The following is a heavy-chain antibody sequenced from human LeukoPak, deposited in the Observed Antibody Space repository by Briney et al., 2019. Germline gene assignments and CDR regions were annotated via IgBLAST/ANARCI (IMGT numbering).Heavy chain of an antibody. CDR3: AKDISYYCDPSGYLDY. D-gene: IGHD3-22*01. Sequence: PGGSLRLSCAASGFTFSDYYMSWIRQAPGKGLEWVSYISSSGSTIYYADSVKGRFTISRDNSKNTLYLQMNSLRAEDTAVYYCAKDISYYCDPSGYLDYWGQGTLVTVSS. CDR1: GFTFSDYY. V-gene: IGHV3-11*01. J-gene: IGHJ4*02. CDR2: ISSSGSTI.